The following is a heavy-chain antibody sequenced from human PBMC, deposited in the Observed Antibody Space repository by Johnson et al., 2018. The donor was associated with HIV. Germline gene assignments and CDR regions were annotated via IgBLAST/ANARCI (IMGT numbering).Heavy chain of an antibody. Sequence: QVQLVESGGGVVQPGRSLRLSCAASGFTFSSYAMHWVRQAPGKGLEWVAVISYDGSNKYYADSVKGRFTISRDNSKNTLYLQMNSLRAGDTAVYYCARACSAAHCYSAQAFDIWGQGTMATVSS. CDR3: ARACSAAHCYSAQAFDI. J-gene: IGHJ3*02. V-gene: IGHV3-30-3*01. CDR1: GFTFSSYA. CDR2: ISYDGSNK. D-gene: IGHD2-15*01.